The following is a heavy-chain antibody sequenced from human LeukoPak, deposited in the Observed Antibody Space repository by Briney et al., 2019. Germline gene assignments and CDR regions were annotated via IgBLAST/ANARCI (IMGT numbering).Heavy chain of an antibody. Sequence: ASVKVSCKASGDTFTSYDINWVRQATGQGPEWMGWMNPNSGNTGYAQKFQGRVTMTRNTSINAAYMELSSLRSEDTAVYYCARVPSVRSGTYYYYMDVWGKGTTVTVSS. D-gene: IGHD6-25*01. CDR3: ARVPSVRSGTYYYYMDV. CDR1: GDTFTSYD. CDR2: MNPNSGNT. V-gene: IGHV1-8*01. J-gene: IGHJ6*03.